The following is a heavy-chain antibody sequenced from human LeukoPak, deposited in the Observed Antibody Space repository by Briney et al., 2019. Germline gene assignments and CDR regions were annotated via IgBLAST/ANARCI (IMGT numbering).Heavy chain of an antibody. V-gene: IGHV1-18*01. J-gene: IGHJ6*03. Sequence: ASVKVSCKASGYTFTSYGISWVRQAPGQGLEWMGWISAYNGNTNYAQKLQGRVTMTTDTSTSTAYMELRSLRSDDTAVYYCARGLVVPAATHPPAVSYYYMDVWGKGTTVTVSS. D-gene: IGHD2-2*01. CDR3: ARGLVVPAATHPPAVSYYYMDV. CDR2: ISAYNGNT. CDR1: GYTFTSYG.